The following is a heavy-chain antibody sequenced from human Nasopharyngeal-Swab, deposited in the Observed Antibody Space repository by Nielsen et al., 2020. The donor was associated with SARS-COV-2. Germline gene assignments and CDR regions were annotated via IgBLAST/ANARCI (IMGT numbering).Heavy chain of an antibody. Sequence: GESLKISCAASGFTFSSYAMSWVRQAPGKGLEWVSAISGSGGSTYYADSMKGRFTISRDNSKNTLYLQMNSLRAEDTAVYYCAKPWDSSGYYADYWGQGTLVTVSS. V-gene: IGHV3-23*01. CDR2: ISGSGGST. CDR3: AKPWDSSGYYADY. J-gene: IGHJ4*02. CDR1: GFTFSSYA. D-gene: IGHD3-22*01.